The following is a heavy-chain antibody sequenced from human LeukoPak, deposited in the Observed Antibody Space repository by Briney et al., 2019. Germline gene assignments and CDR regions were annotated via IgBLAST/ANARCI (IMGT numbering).Heavy chain of an antibody. J-gene: IGHJ4*02. CDR1: GGSINDYY. CDR2: IYYTGRT. Sequence: SETLSLTCTVSGGSINDYYWSWIRQSPGKGLEWIGYIYYTGRTKYNPSVQSRVTISVDTSKNQFSLNLRSVTSADTAIYFCTRVSIHGDSDYWGQGTLVTVSS. V-gene: IGHV4-59*01. CDR3: TRVSIHGDSDY.